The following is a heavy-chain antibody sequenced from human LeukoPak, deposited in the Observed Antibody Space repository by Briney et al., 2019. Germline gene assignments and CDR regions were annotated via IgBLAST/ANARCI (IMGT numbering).Heavy chain of an antibody. J-gene: IGHJ4*02. V-gene: IGHV4-59*01. Sequence: KPSETLSLTCTVSGGSIGSYYWSWVRQPPGKGLEWIGYIHYSGSTNYNPSLKSRVTTSIDTSKNQFSLKVTSVTAADAAVYYCATRGYSSGWGSEDWGQGTLVTVSS. CDR1: GGSIGSYY. CDR3: ATRGYSSGWGSED. CDR2: IHYSGST. D-gene: IGHD6-19*01.